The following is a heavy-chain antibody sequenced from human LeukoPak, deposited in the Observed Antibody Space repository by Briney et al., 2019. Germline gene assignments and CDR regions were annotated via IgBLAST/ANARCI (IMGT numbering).Heavy chain of an antibody. J-gene: IGHJ6*03. CDR3: ARGIAVAPFFYYYMDV. V-gene: IGHV4-61*02. CDR2: IYTSGST. Sequence: SETLSLTCTVSGGSISSGSYYWSWIRQPAGKGLEWIGRIYTSGSTNYNPSLKSRVTISVDTSKNQFSLKLSSVTAADTAVYYCARGIAVAPFFYYYMDVWGKGTTVTVSS. D-gene: IGHD6-19*01. CDR1: GGSISSGSYY.